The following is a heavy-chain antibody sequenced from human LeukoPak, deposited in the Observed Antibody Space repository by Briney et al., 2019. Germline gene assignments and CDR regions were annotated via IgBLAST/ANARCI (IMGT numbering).Heavy chain of an antibody. Sequence: PSETLSLTCAVYGGSFSGYYWSWIRQPPGKGLEWIGEINHSGSTNYNPSLKSRVTISVDTSKNQFSLKLSSVTAADTAVYYCAREAGAYGDYVGLYYFDYWGQGTLVTVSS. J-gene: IGHJ4*02. CDR2: INHSGST. D-gene: IGHD4-17*01. CDR3: AREAGAYGDYVGLYYFDY. V-gene: IGHV4-34*01. CDR1: GGSFSGYY.